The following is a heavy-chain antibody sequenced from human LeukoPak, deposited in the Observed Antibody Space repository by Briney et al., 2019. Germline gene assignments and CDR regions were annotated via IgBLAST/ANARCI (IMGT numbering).Heavy chain of an antibody. CDR1: GGSVSSYY. CDR3: ARGGVGANADLDY. J-gene: IGHJ4*02. D-gene: IGHD1-26*01. Sequence: SETLSLTCTVSGGSVSSYYWSWIRQPPGKGLEWIGYIYYSGSTNYNPSLKSRVTISVDTSKNQFSLKLSSVTAADTAVYYCARGGVGANADLDYWGQETLVTVSS. V-gene: IGHV4-59*02. CDR2: IYYSGST.